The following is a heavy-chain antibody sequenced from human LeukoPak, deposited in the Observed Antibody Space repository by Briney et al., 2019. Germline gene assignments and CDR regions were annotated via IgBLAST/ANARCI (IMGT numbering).Heavy chain of an antibody. J-gene: IGHJ4*02. CDR2: INPNSGGT. CDR1: GYTFTGYY. V-gene: IGHV1-2*06. Sequence: ASVKVSCKASGYTFTGYYMHWVRQAPGQGLEWMGRINPNSGGTNYAQKFQGRVTMTRDTSISTAYMELCRLRSDDTAVYYCAALTGSYYFDYWGQGTLVTVSS. CDR3: AALTGSYYFDY. D-gene: IGHD3-9*01.